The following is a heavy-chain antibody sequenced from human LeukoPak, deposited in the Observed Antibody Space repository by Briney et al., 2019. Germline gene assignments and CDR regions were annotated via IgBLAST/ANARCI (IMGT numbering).Heavy chain of an antibody. CDR1: GYTFTSYA. Sequence: ASVKVSCKASGYTFTSYAMNWVRQAPGQGLEWMGWINTNTGNPTYAQGFTGRFVFSLDTSVSTAYLQISSLKAEDTAVYYCALMTTVTTSRLQTDYWGQGTLVTVSS. J-gene: IGHJ4*02. V-gene: IGHV7-4-1*02. CDR2: INTNTGNP. CDR3: ALMTTVTTSRLQTDY. D-gene: IGHD4-17*01.